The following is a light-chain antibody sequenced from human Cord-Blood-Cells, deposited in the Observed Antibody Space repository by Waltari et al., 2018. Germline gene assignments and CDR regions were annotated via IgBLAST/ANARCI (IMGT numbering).Light chain of an antibody. CDR2: EVS. CDR3: SSYAGSNNFEV. V-gene: IGLV2-8*01. CDR1: SSDVGGYNY. J-gene: IGLJ1*01. Sequence: QSALTQPPSASGSPGQSVTISCTGTSSDVGGYNYDSWYQQHPGKAPKLMSYEVSKRPSGVPDRFSGSKSGNTASLTVSGLQAEDEADYYCSSYAGSNNFEVFGTGTKVTVL.